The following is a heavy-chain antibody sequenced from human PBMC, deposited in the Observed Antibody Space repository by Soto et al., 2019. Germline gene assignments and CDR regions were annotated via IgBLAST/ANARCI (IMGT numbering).Heavy chain of an antibody. D-gene: IGHD3-3*02. J-gene: IGHJ6*02. Sequence: ASVKVSCKASGYTFTGYYMHWVRQAPGQGLEWMGWINPNSGGTNYAQKFQGWVTMTRDTSISTAYMELSRLRSDDTAVYYCARVNISSSSDYYCYGIYVCAQRTTVPVS. CDR2: INPNSGGT. V-gene: IGHV1-2*04. CDR1: GYTFTGYY. CDR3: ARVNISSSSDYYCYGIYV.